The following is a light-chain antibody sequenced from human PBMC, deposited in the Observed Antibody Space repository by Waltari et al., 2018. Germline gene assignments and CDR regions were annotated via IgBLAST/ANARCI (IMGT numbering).Light chain of an antibody. Sequence: EILMTQSPGTVSVSPGATATLPCRASQSLSRNLAWYQLKPGQAPRLLIYAASTRATGIPARFSGSGSGTEFTLTISSLQSEDFAVYYCQQYSDWPPLTFGGGTKVEIK. J-gene: IGKJ4*01. V-gene: IGKV3-15*01. CDR2: AAS. CDR3: QQYSDWPPLT. CDR1: QSLSRN.